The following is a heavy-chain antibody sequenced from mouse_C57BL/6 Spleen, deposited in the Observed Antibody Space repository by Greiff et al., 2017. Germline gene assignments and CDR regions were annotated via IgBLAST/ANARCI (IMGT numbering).Heavy chain of an antibody. J-gene: IGHJ4*01. D-gene: IGHD2-12*01. CDR2: IYPGSGST. Sequence: QVQLQQPGAELVKLGASVKMSCKASGYTFTSYWITWVKPRPGQGLEWLGDIYPGSGSTNYNEKFKSKATLTVDTSSSTAYMQLSSLTSEDSAVYYCARKNSWAMDKWGQGTSVTVSS. V-gene: IGHV1-55*01. CDR1: GYTFTSYW. CDR3: ARKNSWAMDK.